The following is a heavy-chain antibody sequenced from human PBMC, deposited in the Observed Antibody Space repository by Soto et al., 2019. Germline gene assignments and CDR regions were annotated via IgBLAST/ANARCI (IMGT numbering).Heavy chain of an antibody. CDR3: AKDLGDVVVVIVPGAFDI. D-gene: IGHD2-21*01. J-gene: IGHJ3*02. V-gene: IGHV3-23*01. CDR2: ISGSGGST. Sequence: GGSLRLSCAASGFTFSSYAMSWVRQAPGKGLEWVSAISGSGGSTYYADSVKGRFTISRDNSKNTLYLQMNSLRAEDTAVYYCAKDLGDVVVVIVPGAFDIWGQGTMVTVSS. CDR1: GFTFSSYA.